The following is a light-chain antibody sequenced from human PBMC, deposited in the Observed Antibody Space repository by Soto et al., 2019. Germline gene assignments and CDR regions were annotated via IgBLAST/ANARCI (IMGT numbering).Light chain of an antibody. CDR2: EVS. CDR1: SGDVGSYNR. Sequence: QSALTQPPSVSGSPGQSVTISCTGTSGDVGSYNRVSWYQQPPGTAPKLMIYEVSNRPSGVPDRFSGSKSGNTASLTISGLQAEDEADYYCSSYTSSSSSAVVFGGGTKLTVL. CDR3: SSYTSSSSSAVV. V-gene: IGLV2-18*02. J-gene: IGLJ2*01.